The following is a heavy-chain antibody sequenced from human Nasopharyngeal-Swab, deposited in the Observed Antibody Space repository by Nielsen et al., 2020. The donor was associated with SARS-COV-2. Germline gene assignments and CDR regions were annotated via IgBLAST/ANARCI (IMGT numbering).Heavy chain of an antibody. CDR1: GFTFSDYY. Sequence: GGSLRLSCAAAGFTFSDYYMSWIRHAPGKGLEWVSYISSSGSTIYYADSVKGRFTISRDNSKNTLYLQMNSLRAEDTAVYYCARDLRTAAAGTGFDYWGQGTLVTVSS. J-gene: IGHJ4*02. D-gene: IGHD6-13*01. CDR3: ARDLRTAAAGTGFDY. CDR2: ISSSGSTI. V-gene: IGHV3-11*04.